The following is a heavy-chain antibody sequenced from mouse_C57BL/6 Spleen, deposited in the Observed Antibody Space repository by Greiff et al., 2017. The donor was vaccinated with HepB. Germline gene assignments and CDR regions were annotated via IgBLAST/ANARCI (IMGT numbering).Heavy chain of an antibody. J-gene: IGHJ2*01. CDR1: GYTFTSYW. Sequence: VQLQQSGADLAKPGASVKLSCKASGYTFTSYWMHWVKQRPGQGLEWIGYINPSSGYTKYNQKVKDKATLTADISSSTAYMQLSSLTYEDSAVYYCARRNSGGLLDYWGQGTTLTVAS. D-gene: IGHD3-1*01. CDR3: ARRNSGGLLDY. CDR2: INPSSGYT. V-gene: IGHV1-7*01.